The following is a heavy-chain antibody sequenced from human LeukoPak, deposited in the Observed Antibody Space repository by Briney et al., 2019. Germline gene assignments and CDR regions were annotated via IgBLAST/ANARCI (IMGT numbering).Heavy chain of an antibody. CDR2: ISAYNGNT. Sequence: ASVKVSCKASGYTFTSYGISWVRQAPGQGLEWMGWISAYNGNTNYAQKLQGRVTMTTDTSTSTAYMELRSLRSDDTAVYYCARDKGSGRSPMYYFDYRGQGTLVTVSS. J-gene: IGHJ4*02. D-gene: IGHD6-19*01. CDR3: ARDKGSGRSPMYYFDY. V-gene: IGHV1-18*01. CDR1: GYTFTSYG.